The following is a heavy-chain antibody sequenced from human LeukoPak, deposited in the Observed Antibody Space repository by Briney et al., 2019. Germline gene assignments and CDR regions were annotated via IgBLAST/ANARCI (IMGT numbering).Heavy chain of an antibody. Sequence: GGSLRLSCAASGFTFSSYSMNWVRQAPGKGLEWVAVISYDGSNKYYADSVKGRFTISRDNSKNTLYLQMNSLRAEDTAVYYCARDNWNNRSRAFDIWGQGTMVTVSS. V-gene: IGHV3-30*03. CDR2: ISYDGSNK. CDR3: ARDNWNNRSRAFDI. CDR1: GFTFSSYS. D-gene: IGHD1/OR15-1a*01. J-gene: IGHJ3*02.